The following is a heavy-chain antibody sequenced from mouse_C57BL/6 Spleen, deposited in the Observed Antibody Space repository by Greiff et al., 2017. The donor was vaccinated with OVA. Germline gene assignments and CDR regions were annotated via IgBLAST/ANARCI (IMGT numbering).Heavy chain of an antibody. CDR3: ARWGNYYGSSYNYAMDY. D-gene: IGHD1-1*01. Sequence: VQLQESGAELMKPGASVKLSCKATGYTFTGYWIEWVKQRPGHGLEWIGEILPGSGSTNYNEKFKGKATFTADTSSNTAYMQLSSLTTEDSAIYYCARWGNYYGSSYNYAMDYWGQGTSVTVSS. V-gene: IGHV1-9*01. CDR2: ILPGSGST. J-gene: IGHJ4*01. CDR1: GYTFTGYW.